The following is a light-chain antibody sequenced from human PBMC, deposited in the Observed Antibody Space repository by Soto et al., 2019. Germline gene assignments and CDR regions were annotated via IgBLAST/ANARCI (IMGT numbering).Light chain of an antibody. J-gene: IGKJ1*01. V-gene: IGKV1-5*01. CDR3: QQCYNSPET. Sequence: DIQMTQPPSTLSASVGDRVTITCRASQSISNWLAWYQQKPGKAPKLLIYDASSLESGVPSRFSGSGSGTEFTLTISSLQPEDFATYYCQQCYNSPETFGQGTKV. CDR2: DAS. CDR1: QSISNW.